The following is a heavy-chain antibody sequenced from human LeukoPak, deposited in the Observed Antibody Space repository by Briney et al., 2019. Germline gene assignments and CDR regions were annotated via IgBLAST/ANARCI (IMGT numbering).Heavy chain of an antibody. Sequence: SQTLSLTCAISGDSVSSNSAAWNWIRQSPSRGLEWLGRTYYRSKWYNDYAVSVKSRITINPDTSKNQFSLQLNSVTPEDTAVYYCAREARITGIAAADTGFDPWGQGTLVTVSS. CDR2: TYYRSKWYN. J-gene: IGHJ5*02. CDR1: GDSVSSNSAA. V-gene: IGHV6-1*01. D-gene: IGHD6-13*01. CDR3: AREARITGIAAADTGFDP.